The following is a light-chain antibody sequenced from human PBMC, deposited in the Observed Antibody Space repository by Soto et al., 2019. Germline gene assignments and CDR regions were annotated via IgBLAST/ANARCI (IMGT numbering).Light chain of an antibody. CDR3: MQGRESLT. V-gene: IGKV2-28*01. CDR2: LGS. CDR1: HSLLYSNAYNY. Sequence: DIVMTQCPLSLPVTPGEPASMSCRSSHSLLYSNAYNYIDWYLQKPGQSPQLLIYLGSHRASGVPDRFSGSGLGTNFTLKINRVEAEDVGIYYCMQGRESLTFGQGTRLEIK. J-gene: IGKJ5*01.